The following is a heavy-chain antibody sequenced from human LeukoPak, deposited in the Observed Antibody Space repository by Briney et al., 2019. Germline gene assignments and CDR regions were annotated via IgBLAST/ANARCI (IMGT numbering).Heavy chain of an antibody. Sequence: GGSLRLSCAASGFTFSSYEMNWVRQAPGKGLEWVSYISSSGSTIYYADSVKGRFTISRDNAKNSLYLQMNSLRAEDTAVYYCARAYGPEWVLVYYYMDVWGKGTKVTISS. V-gene: IGHV3-48*03. CDR1: GFTFSSYE. J-gene: IGHJ6*03. D-gene: IGHD1-26*01. CDR2: ISSSGSTI. CDR3: ARAYGPEWVLVYYYMDV.